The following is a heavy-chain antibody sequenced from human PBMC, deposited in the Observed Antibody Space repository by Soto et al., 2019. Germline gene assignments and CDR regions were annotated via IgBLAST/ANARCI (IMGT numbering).Heavy chain of an antibody. CDR2: ISAYNGNT. J-gene: IGHJ5*02. V-gene: IGHV1-18*01. D-gene: IGHD3-10*01. CDR1: GYTFTSYG. CDR3: ARDYGFGELFDP. Sequence: QVQLVQSGAEVKKPGASVKVSCKASGYTFTSYGISWVRQAPGQGLEWMGWISAYNGNTNNAQKRQGRVTIPTDTSTSTASMELTSLRSDDTAVYYCARDYGFGELFDPWGQGTLVTVSS.